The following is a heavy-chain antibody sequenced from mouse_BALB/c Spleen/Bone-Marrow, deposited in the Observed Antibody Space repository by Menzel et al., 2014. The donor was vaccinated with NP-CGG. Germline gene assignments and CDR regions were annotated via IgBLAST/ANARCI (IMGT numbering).Heavy chain of an antibody. CDR3: TRDDGSFVY. CDR1: GYTFTSYW. Sequence: QVQLQQSGAELVRPGASVKLSCKASGYTFTSYWINWVKQRPGQALEWIGNIYPSDSYTNYNQKFKDKATLTVDKSSSTAYMQPSSPTSEDSAVYYCTRDDGSFVYWGQGTLVTVSA. D-gene: IGHD2-3*01. V-gene: IGHV1-69*02. CDR2: IYPSDSYT. J-gene: IGHJ3*01.